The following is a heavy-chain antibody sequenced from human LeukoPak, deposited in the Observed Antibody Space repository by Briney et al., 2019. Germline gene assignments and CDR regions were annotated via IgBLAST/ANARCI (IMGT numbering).Heavy chain of an antibody. CDR1: GFTFSSYS. Sequence: GGSLRLSCAASGFTFSSYSMTWVRQAPGKGLEWVSYISSSSSTIYYADSVKGRFTISRDNAKNSLYLQMNGLRAEDTAVYYCARDQGIAAVADSFWFDPWGQGTLVTVSS. D-gene: IGHD6-19*01. J-gene: IGHJ5*02. CDR3: ARDQGIAAVADSFWFDP. CDR2: ISSSSSTI. V-gene: IGHV3-48*01.